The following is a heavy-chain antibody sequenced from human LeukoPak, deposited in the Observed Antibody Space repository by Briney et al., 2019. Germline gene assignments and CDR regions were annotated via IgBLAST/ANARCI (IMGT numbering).Heavy chain of an antibody. CDR1: GFTFSSYS. J-gene: IGHJ3*02. V-gene: IGHV3-21*01. Sequence: PGGSLRLSCAASGFTFSSYSMNWVRQAPGKGLEWVSSISSSSSYIYYADSVEGRFTISRDNAKNSLYLQMNSLRAEDTAVYYCARDQTRLYSSGFDIWGQGTMVTVSS. D-gene: IGHD6-25*01. CDR3: ARDQTRLYSSGFDI. CDR2: ISSSSSYI.